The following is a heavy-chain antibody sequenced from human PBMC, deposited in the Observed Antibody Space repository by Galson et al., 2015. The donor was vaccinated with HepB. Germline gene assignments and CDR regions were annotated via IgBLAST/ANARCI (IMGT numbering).Heavy chain of an antibody. CDR2: IIPIFGTA. D-gene: IGHD6-19*01. CDR3: ASGPPVAGKITYYYYGMDV. J-gene: IGHJ6*02. CDR1: GGTFSSYA. Sequence: SVKVSCKASGGTFSSYAISWVRQAPGQGLEWMGGIIPIFGTANYAQKFQGRVTITADESTSTAYMELSSLRSEDTAVYYCASGPPVAGKITYYYYGMDVWGQGTTVTVSS. V-gene: IGHV1-69*13.